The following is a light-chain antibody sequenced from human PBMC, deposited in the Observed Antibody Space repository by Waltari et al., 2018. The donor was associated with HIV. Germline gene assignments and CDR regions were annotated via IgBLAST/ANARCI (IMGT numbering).Light chain of an antibody. CDR2: DVT. Sequence: QSALTQPASVSGSPGQSITISYIGSSNDVGDYNHVAWYQQHPDKAPKLLIYDVTNRPPGVSNRFSVSKSGNTASLAISGLQAEDEADYFCTAYKYSTRSYVFGTGTKVTVL. J-gene: IGLJ1*01. CDR1: SNDVGDYNH. CDR3: TAYKYSTRSYV. V-gene: IGLV2-14*03.